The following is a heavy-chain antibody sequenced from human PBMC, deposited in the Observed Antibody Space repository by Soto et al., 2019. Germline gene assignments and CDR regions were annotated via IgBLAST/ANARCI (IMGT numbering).Heavy chain of an antibody. J-gene: IGHJ4*02. CDR2: INGDGSGT. D-gene: IGHD3-10*01. CDR3: ARGIFGSGTANDY. CDR1: GFTFSGSW. Sequence: VQLVESGGGLVQPGGSLRLSCAASGFTFSGSWMHWVRQAPEKGLVWVSRINGDGSGTSYADFVKGRFTISRDNAKNTLFLQMNGLRAEDTAVYYCARGIFGSGTANDYWGQGTLVTVSS. V-gene: IGHV3-74*01.